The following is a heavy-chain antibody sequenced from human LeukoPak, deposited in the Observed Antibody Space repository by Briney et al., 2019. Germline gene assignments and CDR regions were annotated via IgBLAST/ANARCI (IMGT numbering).Heavy chain of an antibody. V-gene: IGHV1-18*01. Sequence: ASVKVSCKSSGYTFSTHGVTWVRQAPGQGLEWMGWISAYEGNTNYAQKFQDRVTMTTHTSTSTAYMELRSLISDDTAVYYCARTLGGMTVERATGLDLWGRGTLVTVSS. CDR2: ISAYEGNT. J-gene: IGHJ2*01. CDR3: ARTLGGMTVERATGLDL. D-gene: IGHD5-24*01. CDR1: GYTFSTHG.